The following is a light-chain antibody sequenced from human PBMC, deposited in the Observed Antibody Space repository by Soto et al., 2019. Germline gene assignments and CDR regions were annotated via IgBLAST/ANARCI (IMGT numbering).Light chain of an antibody. V-gene: IGKV3-15*01. CDR1: QSISRN. J-gene: IGKJ4*01. Sequence: LTWSPGGKRKCMGEIATLYCLASQSISRNLAWYQQKPGQAPRLLIYAASTRATGLPARFSGSGSGTEFTLTISSLQSEDFTVYCCQHYNKWTHTFGEGTKVDI. CDR3: QHYNKWTHT. CDR2: AAS.